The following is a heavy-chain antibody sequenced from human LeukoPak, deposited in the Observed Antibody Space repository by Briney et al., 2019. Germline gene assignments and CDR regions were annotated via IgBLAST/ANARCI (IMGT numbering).Heavy chain of an antibody. CDR1: GFTFSSYS. V-gene: IGHV3-48*01. CDR2: TSSSSSTI. J-gene: IGHJ4*02. CDR3: ARGARIVVVPAAPDY. Sequence: GGSLRLSCAASGFTFSSYSMNWVRQAPGKGLEWVSYTSSSSSTIYYADSVKGRFTISRDNAKNSLYLQMNSLRAEDTAVYYCARGARIVVVPAAPDYWGQGTLVTVSS. D-gene: IGHD2-2*01.